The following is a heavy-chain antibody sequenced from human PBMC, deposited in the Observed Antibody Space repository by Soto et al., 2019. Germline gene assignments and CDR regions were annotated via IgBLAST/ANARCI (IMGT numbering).Heavy chain of an antibody. V-gene: IGHV1-46*04. CDR1: GDTFTTNY. J-gene: IGHJ6*02. CDR3: ASRVLCDMDV. Sequence: QEQLVQSGAEAEEPGASLKVSCKASGDTFTTNYIHWVRQAPGQGLEWMGRINPNSGATLYAQKLQGRLNLTTDTSTSTVYMDLNSLKSEDSAVYYCASRVLCDMDVWGQGTTVTVSS. CDR2: INPNSGAT. D-gene: IGHD2-21*01.